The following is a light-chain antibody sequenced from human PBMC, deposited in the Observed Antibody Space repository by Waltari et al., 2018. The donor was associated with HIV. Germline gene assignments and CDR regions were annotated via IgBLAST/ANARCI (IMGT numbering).Light chain of an antibody. V-gene: IGLV2-14*01. Sequence: QSALTQPASVSGSPGQSITISCTGTNSDVGIYNYVSWYQQHSGKAPKGMIYEVSQRPSGVSHRFSGSKSGNTASLTISGLQAEDEADYYCCSYTIGRTLVFGTGTKVAV. CDR2: EVS. CDR1: NSDVGIYNY. J-gene: IGLJ1*01. CDR3: CSYTIGRTLV.